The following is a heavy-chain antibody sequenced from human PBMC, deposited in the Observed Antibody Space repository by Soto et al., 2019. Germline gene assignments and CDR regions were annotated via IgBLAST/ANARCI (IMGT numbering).Heavy chain of an antibody. CDR1: GFTFSSYW. CDR3: ASLIWRRSPLRSDY. V-gene: IGHV3-7*01. J-gene: IGHJ4*02. Sequence: PGGSLRLSCAASGFTFSSYWMSWVRQAPGKGLEWVANIKQDGSEKYYVDSVKGRFTISRDNAKNSLYLQMNSLRAEDTAVYYCASLIWRRSPLRSDYCGQGPLVTVSS. CDR2: IKQDGSEK. D-gene: IGHD3-16*01.